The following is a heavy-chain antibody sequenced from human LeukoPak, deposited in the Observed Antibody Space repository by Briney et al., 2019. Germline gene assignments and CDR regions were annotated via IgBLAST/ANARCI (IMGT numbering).Heavy chain of an antibody. J-gene: IGHJ2*01. CDR3: ARGWRSEPPDWYFDL. Sequence: SETLSLTCAVYGGSFSGYYWSWIRQPPGKGLEWIGEINHSGSTNYNPSLKSRVTISVDTSKNQFSLKLSSVTAADTAVYYCARGWRSEPPDWYFDLWGRGTLVTVSS. V-gene: IGHV4-34*01. CDR2: INHSGST. D-gene: IGHD3-3*01. CDR1: GGSFSGYY.